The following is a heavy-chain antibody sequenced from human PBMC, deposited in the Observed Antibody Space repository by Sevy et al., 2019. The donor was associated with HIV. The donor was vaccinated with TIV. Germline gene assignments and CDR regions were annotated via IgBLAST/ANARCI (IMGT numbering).Heavy chain of an antibody. V-gene: IGHV4-59*01. J-gene: IGHJ5*02. CDR1: GGSISSYY. CDR3: ARDSRATTGVNWFDP. CDR2: IYYSGST. D-gene: IGHD1-26*01. Sequence: SETLSLTCTVSGGSISSYYWSWIRQPPGKGLEWLGYIYYSGSTNYNPSLKSRVTISVDTSKNQFSLKLSSVTAADTAVYYCARDSRATTGVNWFDPWGQGTLVTVSS.